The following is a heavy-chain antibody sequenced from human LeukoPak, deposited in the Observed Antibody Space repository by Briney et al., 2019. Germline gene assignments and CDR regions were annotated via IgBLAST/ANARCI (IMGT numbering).Heavy chain of an antibody. CDR1: GFTFSSYA. D-gene: IGHD2-21*01. V-gene: IGHV3-30*04. Sequence: GGSLRLSCAASGFTFSSYAMHWVRQAPGKGLEWVAVISYDGSNKYYADSVKGRFTISRDNSKNTLYLQMNSLRAEDTAVYYCARLLGDRTIYDYWGQGTLVTVSS. CDR3: ARLLGDRTIYDY. CDR2: ISYDGSNK. J-gene: IGHJ4*02.